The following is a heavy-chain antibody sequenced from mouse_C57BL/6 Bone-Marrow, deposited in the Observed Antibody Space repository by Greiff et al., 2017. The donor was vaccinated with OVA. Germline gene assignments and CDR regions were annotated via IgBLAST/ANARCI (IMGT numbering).Heavy chain of an antibody. CDR3: AREGGLRDAY. CDR2: IYPRSGNT. J-gene: IGHJ3*01. Sequence: QVQLKQSGAELARPGASVKLSCKASGYTFTSYGISWVKQRTGQGLEWIGEIYPRSGNTYYNEKFKGKATLTADKSSSTAYMELRSLTSEDSAVYFCAREGGLRDAYWGQGTLVTVSA. V-gene: IGHV1-81*01. D-gene: IGHD2-4*01. CDR1: GYTFTSYG.